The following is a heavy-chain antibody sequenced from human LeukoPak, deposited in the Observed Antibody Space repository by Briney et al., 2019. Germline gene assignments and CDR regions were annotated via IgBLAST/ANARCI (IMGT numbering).Heavy chain of an antibody. V-gene: IGHV3-23*01. CDR2: ISDSGDST. CDR1: GFSFSSYG. D-gene: IGHD6-19*01. Sequence: GGSLRLSCAASGFSFSSYGMSWVRQAPGKGLEWVSGISDSGDSTYYADSVKGRFTISRDISKNTLFLQMNSLRAEDTVVYYCAKIQGWFNAAFHIGGQGTMVTVSS. CDR3: AKIQGWFNAAFHI. J-gene: IGHJ3*02.